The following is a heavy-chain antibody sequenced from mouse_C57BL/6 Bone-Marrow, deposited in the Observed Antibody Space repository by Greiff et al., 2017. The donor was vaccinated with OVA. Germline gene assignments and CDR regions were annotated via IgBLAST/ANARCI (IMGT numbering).Heavy chain of an antibody. V-gene: IGHV1-81*01. J-gene: IGHJ2*01. Sequence: QVQLQQSGAELARPGASVKLSCKASGYTFTSYGISWVKQRTGQGLEWIGEIYPGSGNTYYNEKFKGKATLTADKSSSTAYMELRSLTSEDSAVYFCANYDYDGKYFDYWGQGTTLTVSS. CDR3: ANYDYDGKYFDY. CDR1: GYTFTSYG. CDR2: IYPGSGNT. D-gene: IGHD2-4*01.